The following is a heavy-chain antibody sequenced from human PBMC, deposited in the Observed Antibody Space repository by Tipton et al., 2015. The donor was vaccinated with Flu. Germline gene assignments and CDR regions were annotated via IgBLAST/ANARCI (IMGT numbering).Heavy chain of an antibody. V-gene: IGHV4-4*07. CDR2: IYTSGST. CDR3: ARVGVRGVIILYFDY. J-gene: IGHJ4*02. CDR1: GGSISSYY. Sequence: LRLSCTVSGGSISSYYWSWIRQPAGKGLEWIGRIYTSGSTNYNPSLKSRVTMSVDTSKNQFSLKLSSVTAADTAVYYCARVGVRGVIILYFDYWGQGTLVTVSS. D-gene: IGHD3-10*01.